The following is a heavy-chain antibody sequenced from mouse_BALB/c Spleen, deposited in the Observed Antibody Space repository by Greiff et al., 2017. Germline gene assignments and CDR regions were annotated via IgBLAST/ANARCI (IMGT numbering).Heavy chain of an antibody. V-gene: IGHV5-15*02. J-gene: IGHJ2*01. CDR1: GFTFSDYG. Sequence: EVQLQESGGGLVQPGGSRKLSCAASGFTFSDYGMAWVRQAPGKGPEWVAFISNLAYSIYYADTVTGRFTISRENAKNTLYLEMSSLRSEDTAMYYCARKGGYDDYFDYWGQGTTLTVSS. CDR2: ISNLAYSI. D-gene: IGHD2-14*01. CDR3: ARKGGYDDYFDY.